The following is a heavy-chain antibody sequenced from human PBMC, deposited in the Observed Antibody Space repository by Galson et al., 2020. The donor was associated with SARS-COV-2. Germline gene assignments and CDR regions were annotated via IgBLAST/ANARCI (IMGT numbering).Heavy chain of an antibody. Sequence: GESLKISCKGSGYSFTNYWLGWVRQMPGKGLEWMGSIYPDDSDTRYNPSFQGQVTISADKSNSTAYLQWSRLKALDTAMYYCATHVGARDSRGAFDIWGQGTMVTVSS. V-gene: IGHV5-51*01. D-gene: IGHD6-13*01. CDR1: GYSFTNYW. J-gene: IGHJ3*02. CDR3: ATHVGARDSRGAFDI. CDR2: IYPDDSDT.